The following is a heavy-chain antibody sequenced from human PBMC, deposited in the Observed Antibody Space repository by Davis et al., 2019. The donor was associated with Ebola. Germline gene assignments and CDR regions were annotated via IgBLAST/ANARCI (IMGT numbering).Heavy chain of an antibody. V-gene: IGHV1-18*01. Sequence: ASVKVSCKASGYTFTSYAISWVRQAPGQRLEWMGWISAYNGNTNYAQKLQGRVTMTTDTSTSTAYMELRSLRSDDTALYYCTRASMVTFGGVMGRPDYWGQGTRVTVSS. CDR2: ISAYNGNT. D-gene: IGHD3-16*01. J-gene: IGHJ4*02. CDR3: TRASMVTFGGVMGRPDY. CDR1: GYTFTSYA.